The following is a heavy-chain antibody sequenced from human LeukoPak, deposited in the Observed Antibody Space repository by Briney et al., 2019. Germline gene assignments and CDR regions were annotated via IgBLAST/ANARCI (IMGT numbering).Heavy chain of an antibody. Sequence: GESLRLSWAASGFTFSSYAMSWVRQAPGEGLEWVSAISGSGGSTYYADSVKGRFTISRDNSKNTLYLQMNSLRAEDTAVYYCAKDEAVVPAAMGYYYYYMDVWGKGTTVTVSS. J-gene: IGHJ6*03. V-gene: IGHV3-23*01. CDR3: AKDEAVVPAAMGYYYYYMDV. CDR2: ISGSGGST. CDR1: GFTFSSYA. D-gene: IGHD2-2*01.